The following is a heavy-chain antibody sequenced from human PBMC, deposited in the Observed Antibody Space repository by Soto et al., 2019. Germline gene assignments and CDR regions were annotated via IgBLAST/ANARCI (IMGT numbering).Heavy chain of an antibody. Sequence: EVQLLESGGGLVQPGGSLRLSCAASGFTFSSYAMSWFRQAPGKGLEWVSAISGSGGSTYYADSVKGRFTISRDNCKNTLYLQMNSLRAEDTAVYYCAKSLQSVSLVDYWGQGTLVTVSS. CDR3: AKSLQSVSLVDY. CDR2: ISGSGGST. D-gene: IGHD1-20*01. V-gene: IGHV3-23*01. CDR1: GFTFSSYA. J-gene: IGHJ4*02.